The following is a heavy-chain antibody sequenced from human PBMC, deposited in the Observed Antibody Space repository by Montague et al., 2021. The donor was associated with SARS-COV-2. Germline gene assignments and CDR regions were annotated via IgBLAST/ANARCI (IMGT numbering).Heavy chain of an antibody. CDR3: ARDRALNLRTLGH. CDR2: IIPSNNKK. CDR1: GYTFGTYG. D-gene: IGHD3/OR15-3a*01. Sequence: SVKVSCKASGYTFGTYGINWVRQAPGQGLEWIGWIIPSNNKKNYAQKFQDRVIMTTDTSTTTAYMELRGLRSDDTAVYYCARDRALNLRTLGHWGQGTLVTVSS. V-gene: IGHV1-18*01. J-gene: IGHJ4*02.